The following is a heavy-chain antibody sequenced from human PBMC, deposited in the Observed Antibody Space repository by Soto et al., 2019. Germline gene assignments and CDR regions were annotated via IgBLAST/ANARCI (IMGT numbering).Heavy chain of an antibody. Sequence: PSETLSLTCAVSGASISTSYWWSWVRQSPGKGLEWIGEIHYSGTTNYNPSLKSRVTISVDTSKNQFSLKLSSVTAADTAVYYCRTGGAVVVPAAMYSFDYWGQGTLVTVSS. CDR1: GASISTSYW. V-gene: IGHV4-4*02. CDR3: RTGGAVVVPAAMYSFDY. CDR2: IHYSGTT. D-gene: IGHD2-2*01. J-gene: IGHJ4*02.